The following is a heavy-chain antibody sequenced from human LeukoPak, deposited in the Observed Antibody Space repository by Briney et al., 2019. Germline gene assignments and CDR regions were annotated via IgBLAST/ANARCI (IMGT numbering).Heavy chain of an antibody. D-gene: IGHD2-21*01. CDR1: GFTFSSFW. Sequence: PGGSLRLSCEASGFTFSSFWMHWVRHAPGKGLVWVARIKGDGITTNYADPAKGRFTVSRDNAKNTVYLQMNGLRAEDTAVYYCAKDLHEIAADYWGQGTLVTVAS. CDR2: IKGDGITT. V-gene: IGHV3-74*01. CDR3: AKDLHEIAADY. J-gene: IGHJ4*02.